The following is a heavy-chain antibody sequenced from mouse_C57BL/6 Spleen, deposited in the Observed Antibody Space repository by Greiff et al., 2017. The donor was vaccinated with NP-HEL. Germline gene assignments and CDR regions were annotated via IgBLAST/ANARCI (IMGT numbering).Heavy chain of an antibody. J-gene: IGHJ2*01. CDR1: GFTFSDYG. D-gene: IGHD1-1*01. CDR3: ARMYYGSSPSYYFDY. V-gene: IGHV5-17*01. Sequence: EVHLVESGGGLVKPGGSLKLSCAASGFTFSDYGMHWVRQAPEKGLEWVAYISSGSSTIYYADTVKGRFTISRDNAKNTLFLQMTSLRSEDTAMYYCARMYYGSSPSYYFDYWGQGTTLTVSS. CDR2: ISSGSSTI.